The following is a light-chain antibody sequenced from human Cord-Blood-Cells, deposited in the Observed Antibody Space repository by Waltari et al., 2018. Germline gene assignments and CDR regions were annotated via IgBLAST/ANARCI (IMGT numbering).Light chain of an antibody. CDR3: QQSYSTPWT. V-gene: IGKV1-39*01. Sequence: DIQVTQSPSSLSASVGDRVTITCRASQSISSYLNWYQQKPGKAPKTLIYAAYSLQSGVPSRFSGSGSGTDFTLTISSLQPEDFATYYCQQSYSTPWTFGQGTKVEIK. CDR2: AAY. CDR1: QSISSY. J-gene: IGKJ1*01.